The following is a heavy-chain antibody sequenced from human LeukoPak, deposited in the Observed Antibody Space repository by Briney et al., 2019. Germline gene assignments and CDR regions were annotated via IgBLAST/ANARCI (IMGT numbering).Heavy chain of an antibody. CDR3: ARGVSGSGKGGFDY. Sequence: SETLSLTCTVSGGSISSGGYYWSWIRQHPGKGLEWIAYIYHSGSAYYNPSLKSRVTISVDTSKNQFSLKLSSVTAADTAVYYCARGVSGSGKGGFDYWGQGTLVTVSS. J-gene: IGHJ4*02. D-gene: IGHD3-10*01. CDR1: GGSISSGGYY. V-gene: IGHV4-31*03. CDR2: IYHSGSA.